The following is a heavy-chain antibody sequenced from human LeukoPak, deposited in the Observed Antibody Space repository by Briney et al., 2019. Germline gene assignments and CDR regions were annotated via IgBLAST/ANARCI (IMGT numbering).Heavy chain of an antibody. J-gene: IGHJ6*03. CDR1: GFSFSGSG. V-gene: IGHV3-33*01. D-gene: IGHD2-15*01. CDR3: AGGVAEAKYDYYYMDV. Sequence: GGSPRLSCATSGFSFSGSGMHWVRRAPGKGLEWVALIWYDGDNKYYADSVKGRFTISRDNSRKTVYLQMNNLRVEDTAIYYCAGGVAEAKYDYYYMDVWGKGTTVTVSS. CDR2: IWYDGDNK.